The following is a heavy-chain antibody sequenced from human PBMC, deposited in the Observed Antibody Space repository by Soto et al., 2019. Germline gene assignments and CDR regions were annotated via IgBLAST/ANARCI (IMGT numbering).Heavy chain of an antibody. CDR2: ISWDGGST. Sequence: PGGSLRLSCAASGFTFDDYAMHWVRQAPGKGLEWVSLISWDGGSTYYADSVKGRFTISRDNSKNSLYLQMNSLRAEDTALYYCAKDTAPVAAAYYYHYGMDVWGQGTTVTVSS. CDR3: AKDTAPVAAAYYYHYGMDV. CDR1: GFTFDDYA. D-gene: IGHD2-15*01. V-gene: IGHV3-43D*04. J-gene: IGHJ6*02.